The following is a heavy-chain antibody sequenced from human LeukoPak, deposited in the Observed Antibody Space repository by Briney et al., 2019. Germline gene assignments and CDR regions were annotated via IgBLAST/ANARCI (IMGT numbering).Heavy chain of an antibody. CDR1: EFTLSDYY. CDR2: ISSSGSTI. CDR3: ARAGYYSNAPDY. D-gene: IGHD4-11*01. V-gene: IGHV3-11*01. Sequence: GGSLRLSYAASEFTLSDYYMSWIRQAPGKGLEWVSYISSSGSTIYYADSVKGRFTISRDNAKNSLYLQMNSLRAEDTAVYYCARAGYYSNAPDYWGQGTLVTVSS. J-gene: IGHJ4*02.